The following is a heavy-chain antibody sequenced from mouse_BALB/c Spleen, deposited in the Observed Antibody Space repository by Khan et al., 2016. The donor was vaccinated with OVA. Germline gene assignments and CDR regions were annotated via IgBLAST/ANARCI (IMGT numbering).Heavy chain of an antibody. CDR1: GFNIKDTY. CDR3: ARGGWSYAMDY. V-gene: IGHV14-3*02. D-gene: IGHD1-1*02. Sequence: VQLQQSGAELVKPGASVKLSCTVSGFNIKDTYIHWVKQRPERGLEWIGRIDPANDNTKYDPKFQGKATITSDTSSNTACLQLSRLTSEDTAVYYCARGGWSYAMDYWGQGTSVTVSS. CDR2: IDPANDNT. J-gene: IGHJ4*01.